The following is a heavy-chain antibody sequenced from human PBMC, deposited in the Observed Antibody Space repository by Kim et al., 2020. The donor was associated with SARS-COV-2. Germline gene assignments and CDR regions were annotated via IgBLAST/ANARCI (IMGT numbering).Heavy chain of an antibody. CDR2: K. J-gene: IGHJ6*02. CDR3: ARTPSYYYGMDV. Sequence: KNYASPVKDRFTISRDNSKNTLYLQMNSLRAEDTAVYYCARTPSYYYGMDVWGQGTTVTVSS. V-gene: IGHV3-33*01.